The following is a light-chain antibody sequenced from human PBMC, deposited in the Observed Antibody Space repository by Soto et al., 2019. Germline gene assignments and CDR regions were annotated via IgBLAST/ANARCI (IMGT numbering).Light chain of an antibody. CDR3: QQYNNWPRT. Sequence: EIVMTQSPATLSVSPGERATLSCRASQSISGNLAWYQQKPGQAPRLLIFGESTRATGIPARFSGSGSGTEFTLTISSLQSEDFAVYYCQQYNNWPRTFGQGTKVEIK. J-gene: IGKJ1*01. V-gene: IGKV3-15*01. CDR1: QSISGN. CDR2: GES.